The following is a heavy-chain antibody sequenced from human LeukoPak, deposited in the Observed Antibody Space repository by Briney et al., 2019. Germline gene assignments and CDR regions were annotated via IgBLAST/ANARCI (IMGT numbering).Heavy chain of an antibody. J-gene: IGHJ1*01. CDR3: AKDLYVEMATINEH. CDR1: GFTFSSYS. D-gene: IGHD5-24*01. CDR2: ISSSSSYI. V-gene: IGHV3-21*04. Sequence: GGSLRLSCAASGFTFSSYSMNWVRQAPGKGLEWVSSISSSSSYIYYADSVKGRFTISRDNAKNSLYLQMNSLRAEDTAVYYCAKDLYVEMATINEHWGQGTLVTVSS.